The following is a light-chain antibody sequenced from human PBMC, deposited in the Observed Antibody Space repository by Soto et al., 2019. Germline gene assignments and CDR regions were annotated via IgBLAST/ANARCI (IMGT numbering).Light chain of an antibody. V-gene: IGKV1-5*01. CDR1: QSITRW. Sequence: DIQMTQSPFSPSASVGDRVTIACRASQSITRWLAWYQQKPGKAPKLLIYDASTLESGVPSRFSVSRSGTEFTLTISSLKNEDFATYYCLQDYNYTWTFGQGTKVDIK. CDR3: LQDYNYTWT. CDR2: DAS. J-gene: IGKJ1*01.